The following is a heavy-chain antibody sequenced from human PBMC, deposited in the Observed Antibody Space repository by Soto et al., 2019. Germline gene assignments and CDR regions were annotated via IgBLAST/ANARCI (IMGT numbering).Heavy chain of an antibody. J-gene: IGHJ4*02. D-gene: IGHD6-19*01. CDR3: ASPAVPDKHEFDY. V-gene: IGHV3-48*02. Sequence: EVQLVESGGGLVQPGGSLRLSCVASGFSITRHGLNWIRQSPGKGLEWLSYISGSGTSTYYADSVKGRFTISRDNAKNSLYLQMNSLRDEDTAVYYCASPAVPDKHEFDYWGQGTLVTVSS. CDR1: GFSITRHG. CDR2: ISGSGTST.